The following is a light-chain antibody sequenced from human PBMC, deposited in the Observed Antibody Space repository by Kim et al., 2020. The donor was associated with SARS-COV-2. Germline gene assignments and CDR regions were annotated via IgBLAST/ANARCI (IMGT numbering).Light chain of an antibody. J-gene: IGKJ5*01. Sequence: VGDRVPVPGRASQHIRRWLGWYQQKPGKAPKLLIYAASNLQSGVPSRFSGSGYGTDFTLTISSLQPEDSATYYCQQANSFPITFGQGTRLEIK. CDR3: QQANSFPIT. V-gene: IGKV1D-12*01. CDR1: QHIRRW. CDR2: AAS.